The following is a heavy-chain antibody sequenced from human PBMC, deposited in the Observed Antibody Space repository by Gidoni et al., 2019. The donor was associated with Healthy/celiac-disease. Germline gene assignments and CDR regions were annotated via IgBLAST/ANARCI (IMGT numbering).Heavy chain of an antibody. CDR2: ISGSGGST. CDR3: AKDPDSSGYYGPPKADY. V-gene: IGHV3-23*01. CDR1: GFPFSSYA. D-gene: IGHD3-22*01. Sequence: EVQLLESGGGLVQPGGSLSLSCAACGFPFSSYAMSWVRQAPGKGLGWVSVISGSGGSTYYADSVKGRFTISRDNSKNTLYLQMNSLRAEDTAVYYCAKDPDSSGYYGPPKADYWGQGTLVTVSS. J-gene: IGHJ4*02.